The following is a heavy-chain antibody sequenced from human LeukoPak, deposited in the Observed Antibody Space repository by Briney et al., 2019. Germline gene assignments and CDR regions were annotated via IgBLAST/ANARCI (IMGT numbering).Heavy chain of an antibody. Sequence: GGSLRLSCAASGFTFSSYGMHWVRQAPGKGLEWVAVISNNGTNKYYADSVKGRFTISRDNSKNTLYLQMNSLRAEDTAVYYCARSTGDCSGGTCYSDFDCWGQGTLVTVSS. CDR3: ARSTGDCSGGTCYSDFDC. J-gene: IGHJ4*02. V-gene: IGHV3-30*06. D-gene: IGHD2-15*01. CDR2: ISNNGTNK. CDR1: GFTFSSYG.